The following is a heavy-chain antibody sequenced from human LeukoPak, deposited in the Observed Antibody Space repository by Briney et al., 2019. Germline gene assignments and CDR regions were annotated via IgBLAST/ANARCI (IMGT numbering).Heavy chain of an antibody. D-gene: IGHD3-22*01. Sequence: GGSLRLSCAASGFTFSDYYMSWIRQAPGKGLEWVSYISSSGSTIYYADSVKGRFTISRDNAKNSLYLQMNSLGAEDTAVYYCARVKDYYDSSGYWMYYFDYWGQGTLVTVSS. J-gene: IGHJ4*02. CDR1: GFTFSDYY. V-gene: IGHV3-11*04. CDR2: ISSSGSTI. CDR3: ARVKDYYDSSGYWMYYFDY.